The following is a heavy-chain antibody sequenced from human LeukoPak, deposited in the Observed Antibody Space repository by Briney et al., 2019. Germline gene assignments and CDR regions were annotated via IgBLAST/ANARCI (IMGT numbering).Heavy chain of an antibody. CDR1: GGSVSSGSYY. CDR3: ARFIGDRVDI. D-gene: IGHD1-26*01. V-gene: IGHV4-61*01. Sequence: PSETLSLTCTVSGGSVSSGSYYWSWIRQPPGTGLEWIGYIYYSGSTNYNPSLKSRVTISVDTSKNQFSLKLSSVTAADTAVYYCARFIGDRVDIWGQGTMVTVSS. J-gene: IGHJ3*02. CDR2: IYYSGST.